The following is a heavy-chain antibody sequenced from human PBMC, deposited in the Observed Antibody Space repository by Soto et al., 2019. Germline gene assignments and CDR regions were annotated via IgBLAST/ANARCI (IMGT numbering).Heavy chain of an antibody. CDR3: ARARRTVTTWTHPRAGELDY. CDR1: GFTVSRSY. D-gene: IGHD4-17*01. V-gene: IGHV3-53*05. J-gene: IGHJ4*02. Sequence: GGSLRLSCGVSGFTVSRSYMTWLRQAPGKGLEWVSSLYNGETSYYADSVKGRFTVSRDNSESTLSLQMNSLRSEDTAVYYCARARRTVTTWTHPRAGELDYWGQGTLVTVSS. CDR2: LYNGETS.